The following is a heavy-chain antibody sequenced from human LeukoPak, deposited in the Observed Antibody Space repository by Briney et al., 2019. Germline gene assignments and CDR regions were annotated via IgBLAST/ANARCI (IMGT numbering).Heavy chain of an antibody. D-gene: IGHD2-15*01. V-gene: IGHV5-51*01. Sequence: GESLKISCKGSGYSFTSYWIGWVRQMPGKGLEWMGIIYPGDSDTRYSPSFQGQVTISADKSISTAYPQWSSLKASDTAMYYCARQQRFCSGGNCFSLNAFDLWGQGTMVTVSS. CDR2: IYPGDSDT. CDR3: ARQQRFCSGGNCFSLNAFDL. CDR1: GYSFTSYW. J-gene: IGHJ3*01.